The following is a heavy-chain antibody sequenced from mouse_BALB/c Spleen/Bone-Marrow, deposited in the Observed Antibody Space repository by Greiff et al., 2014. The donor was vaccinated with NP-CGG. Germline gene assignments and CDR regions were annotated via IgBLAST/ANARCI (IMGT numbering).Heavy chain of an antibody. CDR2: ISYSGNT. J-gene: IGHJ2*01. CDR3: ARYDYDGVDY. D-gene: IGHD2-4*01. CDR1: GYSITSDYT. V-gene: IGHV3-2*02. Sequence: VQLKESGPGLVKPSQSLSLTCTVTGYSITSDYTWNWIRQFPGNKLEWLGYISYSGNTSYNPSLKSRITTTRDTSKNQFFLQLNSVTTEDTATYYCARYDYDGVDYWGQGTTLTVSS.